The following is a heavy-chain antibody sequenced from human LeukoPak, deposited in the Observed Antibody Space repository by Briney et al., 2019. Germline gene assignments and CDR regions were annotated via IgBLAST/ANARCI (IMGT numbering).Heavy chain of an antibody. CDR3: AREQGKVVVITNLDY. CDR1: GGTFSSYA. Sequence: SVKVSCKASGGTFSSYAISWVRQAPGQGLEWMGRIIPILGIANYAQKFQGRVTITADKSTSTAYMELSSLRSEDTAVYYCAREQGKVVVITNLDYWGQGTLVTVSS. CDR2: IIPILGIA. D-gene: IGHD3-22*01. J-gene: IGHJ4*02. V-gene: IGHV1-69*04.